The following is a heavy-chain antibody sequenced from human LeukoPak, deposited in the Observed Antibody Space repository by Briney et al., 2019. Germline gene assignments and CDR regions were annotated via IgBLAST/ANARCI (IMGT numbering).Heavy chain of an antibody. V-gene: IGHV3-66*01. CDR2: IYSGGST. Sequence: GGSLRLSCAASGFTFSSYAMSWVRQAPGKGLEWVSVIYSGGSTYYADSVKGRFTISRDNSKNTLYLQMNSLRAEDTAVYYCARDGRPKYSGSYWVRDYWGQGTLVTVSS. CDR3: ARDGRPKYSGSYWVRDY. J-gene: IGHJ4*02. D-gene: IGHD1-26*01. CDR1: GFTFSSYA.